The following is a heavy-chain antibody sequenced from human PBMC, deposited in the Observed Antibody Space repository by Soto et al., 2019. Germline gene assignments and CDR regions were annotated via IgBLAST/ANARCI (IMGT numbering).Heavy chain of an antibody. V-gene: IGHV3-30-3*01. Sequence: QVQLVESGGGVVQPGTSLRLSCAASGFTFSNYVIHWVRQAPGQGLEWVALISHDGNNKQYGDSVTGRFTISRDNSKNPLSLQMDTLRGEDTAVYYCAREDESRGYAGTFHHWGQGTPVTVSS. CDR2: ISHDGNNK. CDR3: AREDESRGYAGTFHH. CDR1: GFTFSNYV. D-gene: IGHD3-22*01. J-gene: IGHJ1*01.